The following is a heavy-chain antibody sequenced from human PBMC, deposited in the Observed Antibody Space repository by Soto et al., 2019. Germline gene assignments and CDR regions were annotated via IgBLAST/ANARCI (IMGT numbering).Heavy chain of an antibody. Sequence: GGSLRLSCAASGFTFSSYAMHWVRQAPGKGLEWVAVISYDGSNKYYADSVRGRFTISRGNSKNTLYLQMNSPRAEDTAVYYCASLGKSYSSSSFDYWCQGTLVTVSS. CDR3: ASLGKSYSSSSFDY. CDR2: ISYDGSNK. CDR1: GFTFSSYA. J-gene: IGHJ4*02. D-gene: IGHD6-6*01. V-gene: IGHV3-30-3*01.